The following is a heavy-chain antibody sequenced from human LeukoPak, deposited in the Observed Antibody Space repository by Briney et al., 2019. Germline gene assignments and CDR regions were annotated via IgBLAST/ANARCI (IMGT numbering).Heavy chain of an antibody. J-gene: IGHJ4*02. CDR3: TRAPRWQWLVIGSDY. D-gene: IGHD6-19*01. CDR1: GFTVSSNY. CDR2: IRSKAYGGTT. Sequence: GGSLRLSCAASGFTVSSNYMSWVRQAPGKGLEWVGFIRSKAYGGTTEYAASVKGRFTISRDDSKSIAYLQMNSLKTEDTAVYYCTRAPRWQWLVIGSDYWGQGTLVTVSS. V-gene: IGHV3-49*04.